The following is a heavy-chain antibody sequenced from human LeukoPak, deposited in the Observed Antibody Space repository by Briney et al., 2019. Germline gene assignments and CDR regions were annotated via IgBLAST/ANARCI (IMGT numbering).Heavy chain of an antibody. CDR1: GFTFSSYN. CDR2: ISSSSSYI. J-gene: IGHJ4*02. Sequence: PGGSLRLSCAASGFTFSSYNMNWIRQAPGKGLEWVSSISSSSSYIYYGDSVKGRFTISRDNAKNSLYLQMNSLRAEDTAVYYCARGGYYFDYWGQGTLVTVPS. V-gene: IGHV3-21*01. CDR3: ARGGYYFDY. D-gene: IGHD3-16*01.